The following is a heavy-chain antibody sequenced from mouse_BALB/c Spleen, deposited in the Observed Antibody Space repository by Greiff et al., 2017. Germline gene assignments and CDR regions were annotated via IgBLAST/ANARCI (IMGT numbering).Heavy chain of an antibody. D-gene: IGHD1-1*01. CDR2: ISSGGST. CDR3: ARARSGYYYGSSSSFDY. J-gene: IGHJ2*01. Sequence: EVQVVESGGGLVKPGGSLKLSCAASGFTFSSYAMSWVRQTPEKRLEWVASISSGGSTYYPDSVKGRFTISRDNARNILYLQMSSLRSEDTAMYYCARARSGYYYGSSSSFDYWGKGTALTVSS. CDR1: GFTFSSYA. V-gene: IGHV5-6-5*01.